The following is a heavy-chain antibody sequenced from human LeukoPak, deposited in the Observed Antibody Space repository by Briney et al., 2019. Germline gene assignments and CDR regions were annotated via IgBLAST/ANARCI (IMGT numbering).Heavy chain of an antibody. CDR3: ARSSGSWYAERLDY. D-gene: IGHD6-13*01. Sequence: GGSLRLSCAASGFTFSSYAMSWVRQAPGKGLEWVSAISGSGGSTYYADSVKGRFTISRDNSKNTLYLQMNSLRAEDTAVYYCARSSGSWYAERLDYWGQGTLVTVSS. CDR1: GFTFSSYA. CDR2: ISGSGGST. J-gene: IGHJ4*02. V-gene: IGHV3-23*01.